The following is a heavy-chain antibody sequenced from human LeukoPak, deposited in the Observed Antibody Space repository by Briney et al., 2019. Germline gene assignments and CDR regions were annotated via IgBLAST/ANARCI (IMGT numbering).Heavy chain of an antibody. CDR2: ITWDGNST. D-gene: IGHD3-10*01. Sequence: GGSLRLSCAASGFTFDDYTFHWVRQPPGKGLEWVSLITWDGNSTYYADSVKGRFTISRDNSKNSLYLQMNSLRTEDTALYYCAKEDPLNYYYGDWGQGTLVIVSS. CDR1: GFTFDDYT. J-gene: IGHJ4*02. V-gene: IGHV3-43*01. CDR3: AKEDPLNYYYGD.